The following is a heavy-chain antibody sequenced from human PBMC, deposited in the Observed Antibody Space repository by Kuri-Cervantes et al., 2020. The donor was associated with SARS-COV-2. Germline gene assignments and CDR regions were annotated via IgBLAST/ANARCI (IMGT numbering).Heavy chain of an antibody. CDR1: GFTFSSYW. CDR2: IKQDGSEK. J-gene: IGHJ5*02. Sequence: LTCAASGFTFSSYWMSWVRQAPGKGLEWVANIKQDGSEKYYVDSVKGRFTISRDNAKNSLYLQMNSLRAEDTAVYYCASSLTIFGVFGWFDPWGQGTLVTVSS. D-gene: IGHD3-3*01. CDR3: ASSLTIFGVFGWFDP. V-gene: IGHV3-7*01.